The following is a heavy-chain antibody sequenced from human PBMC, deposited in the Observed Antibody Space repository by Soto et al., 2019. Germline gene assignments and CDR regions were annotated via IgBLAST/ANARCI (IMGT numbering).Heavy chain of an antibody. J-gene: IGHJ5*02. D-gene: IGHD3-22*01. V-gene: IGHV4-59*12. CDR3: ARETYGGYVGYFDP. Sequence: PSETLSLTCTVSGGSISSYYWSWIRQPPGKGLEWIGYIYHSGSTYYNPSLKSRVTISVYRSKNQFSLKVRSVTAADTAVYYCARETYGGYVGYFDPWGQGIQVTVSS. CDR1: GGSISSYY. CDR2: IYHSGST.